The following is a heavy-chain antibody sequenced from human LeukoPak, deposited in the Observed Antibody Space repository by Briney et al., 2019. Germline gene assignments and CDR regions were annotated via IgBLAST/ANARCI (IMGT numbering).Heavy chain of an antibody. J-gene: IGHJ5*02. CDR1: GYTFTNYG. V-gene: IGHV1-18*01. CDR2: ISGYNGNT. D-gene: IGHD3-9*01. CDR3: ARMAYDILTGYFQPNWFDP. Sequence: ASVKASCKASGYTFTNYGISWVRQAPGQGLEWMGWISGYNGNTKNVQKFRGRVTMTTDTSTSTAYMELRSLRSDDTGVYYCARMAYDILTGYFQPNWFDPWGQGTLVTVSS.